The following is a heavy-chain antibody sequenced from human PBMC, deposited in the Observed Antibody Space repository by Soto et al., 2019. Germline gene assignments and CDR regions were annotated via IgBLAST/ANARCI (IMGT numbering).Heavy chain of an antibody. V-gene: IGHV1-8*01. J-gene: IGHJ5*02. CDR3: ASDMSTT. CDR1: GYTFTSHD. Sequence: QVQLVQSGAEVKKPGASVKVSCKASGYTFTSHDINWMRQATGQGLEWMGWMNPNSGHTNYAQKYQGRSTRTRDTSISTAYMELTSLRSEDTAIYYCASDMSTTWGQGTLVIVSS. D-gene: IGHD2-2*01. CDR2: MNPNSGHT.